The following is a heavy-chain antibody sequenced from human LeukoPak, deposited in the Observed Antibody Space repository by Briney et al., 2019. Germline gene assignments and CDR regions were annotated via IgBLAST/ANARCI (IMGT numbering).Heavy chain of an antibody. D-gene: IGHD6-19*01. CDR1: GFSVSGHY. V-gene: IGHV3-66*01. CDR3: ARGNTGYSSAWGRDFDY. Sequence: GGSLRPSCAASGFSVSGHYMSWVRQAPGKGLEWVSVLYSGGDTYYADSVKGRFTISRDTSKNTLYLQMNGLRAEDTAVYYCARGNTGYSSAWGRDFDYWGQGTLVTVSS. CDR2: LYSGGDT. J-gene: IGHJ4*02.